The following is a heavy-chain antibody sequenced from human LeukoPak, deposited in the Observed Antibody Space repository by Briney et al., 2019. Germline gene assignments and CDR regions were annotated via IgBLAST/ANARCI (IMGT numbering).Heavy chain of an antibody. V-gene: IGHV5-51*01. CDR2: IHPGDSET. Sequence: GESLKISCKGSGYTLTTYWIGWVRQMPGRGLEWMGIIHPGDSETRYNPSFQGQVTMSADKSINTAYLQWSSLEASDTAMYYCARLPRIAVAAYYFDYWGQGTLVTVSS. J-gene: IGHJ4*02. CDR3: ARLPRIAVAAYYFDY. D-gene: IGHD6-19*01. CDR1: GYTLTTYW.